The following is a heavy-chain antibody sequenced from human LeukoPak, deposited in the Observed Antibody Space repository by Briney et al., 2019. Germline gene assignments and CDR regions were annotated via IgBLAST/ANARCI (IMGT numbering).Heavy chain of an antibody. CDR2: FYPSGTT. D-gene: IGHD2/OR15-2a*01. J-gene: IGHJ4*02. CDR1: GYSISSGYY. V-gene: IGHV4-38-2*02. Sequence: SETLSLTCTVSGYSISSGYYWGWIRQPPGKGLEWIGYFYPSGTTYYNPSLKSRVTISVDKSRNQFSLNLSSVTAADTAVYFCARAENRGFDYWGQGTLVTVSS. CDR3: ARAENRGFDY.